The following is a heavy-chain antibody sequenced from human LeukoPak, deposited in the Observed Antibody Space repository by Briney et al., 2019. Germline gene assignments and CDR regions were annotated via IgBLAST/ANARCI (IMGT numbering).Heavy chain of an antibody. CDR2: ISSSSSYI. Sequence: GGSLRLSCAASGFTFSSYSMNWVRQAPGKGLEWVSSISSSSSYIYYADSVKGRFTISRDNAKNSLYLQMNSLRAEDTAVYYCARGPAAKSYYYYHMDVWGKGTTVTVSS. CDR3: ARGPAAKSYYYYHMDV. D-gene: IGHD2-2*01. V-gene: IGHV3-21*01. J-gene: IGHJ6*03. CDR1: GFTFSSYS.